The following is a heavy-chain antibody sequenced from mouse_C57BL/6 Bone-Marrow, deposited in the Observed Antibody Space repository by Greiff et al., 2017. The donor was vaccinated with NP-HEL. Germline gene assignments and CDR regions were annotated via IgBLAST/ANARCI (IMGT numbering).Heavy chain of an antibody. CDR2: ISDGGSYT. Sequence: EVMLVESGGGLVKPGGSLKLSCAASGFTFSSYAMSWVRQTPEKRLEWVATISDGGSYTYYPDNVKGRFTISRDTAKNNLYLQMSHLKSEDTAMYYCARRLTGADYYAMDYWGQGTSVTVSS. D-gene: IGHD4-1*01. V-gene: IGHV5-4*03. J-gene: IGHJ4*01. CDR1: GFTFSSYA. CDR3: ARRLTGADYYAMDY.